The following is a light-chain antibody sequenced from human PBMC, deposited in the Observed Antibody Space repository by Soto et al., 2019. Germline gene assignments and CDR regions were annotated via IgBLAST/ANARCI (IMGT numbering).Light chain of an antibody. CDR3: SSYTVINTAV. CDR2: EVD. CDR1: SSDVGGYNY. Sequence: QSVLTQPASVSGSPGQSITISCTGTSSDVGGYNYVSWYQQHPGKAPKLMIYEVDHRPSGISPRFSGSKSGNTASLTISGLQTDDEADYYCSSYTVINTAVFGGGTKLTVL. J-gene: IGLJ3*02. V-gene: IGLV2-14*01.